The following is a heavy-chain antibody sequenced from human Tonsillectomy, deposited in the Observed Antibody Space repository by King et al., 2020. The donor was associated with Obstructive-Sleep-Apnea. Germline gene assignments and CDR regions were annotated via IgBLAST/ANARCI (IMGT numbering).Heavy chain of an antibody. CDR3: ARAAIAWDSGWYFDY. J-gene: IGHJ4*02. CDR2: ISYDGNDN. Sequence: VQLVESGGGVVQPGRTLRLSCAASGLSFNRYAMHWVRQAPGKGLEGVAVISYDGNDNYYAASVKGRFTTSGNNAKNTLYLQINSLRAEDMAVYYCARAAIAWDSGWYFDYWGQGTLVTVSS. CDR1: GLSFNRYA. V-gene: IGHV3-30*04. D-gene: IGHD6-19*01.